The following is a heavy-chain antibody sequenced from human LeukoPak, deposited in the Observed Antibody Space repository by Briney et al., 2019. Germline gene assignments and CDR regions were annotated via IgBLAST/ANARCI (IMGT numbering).Heavy chain of an antibody. Sequence: GASVKVPCKASGYTFTSYGISWVRQAPGQGLEWMGWISAYNGNTNYAQKLQGRVTMTTDTSTSTAYMELRSLRSDDTAVYYCARGTYSNYGFGNRWFDPWGQGTLVTVSS. J-gene: IGHJ5*02. D-gene: IGHD4-11*01. CDR2: ISAYNGNT. CDR1: GYTFTSYG. V-gene: IGHV1-18*01. CDR3: ARGTYSNYGFGNRWFDP.